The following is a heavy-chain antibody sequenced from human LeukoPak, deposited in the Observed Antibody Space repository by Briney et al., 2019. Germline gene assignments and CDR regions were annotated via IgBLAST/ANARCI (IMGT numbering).Heavy chain of an antibody. J-gene: IGHJ4*02. V-gene: IGHV1-69*06. Sequence: SVKVSCKASGGTFSSYAISWVRQAPGQGLEWMGGIIPIFGTANYAQKFQGRVTITADKSTSTAYMELSSLRSEDTAVYYCAGDRGYSYGYSYYWGQGTLVTVSS. D-gene: IGHD5-18*01. CDR2: IIPIFGTA. CDR3: AGDRGYSYGYSYY. CDR1: GGTFSSYA.